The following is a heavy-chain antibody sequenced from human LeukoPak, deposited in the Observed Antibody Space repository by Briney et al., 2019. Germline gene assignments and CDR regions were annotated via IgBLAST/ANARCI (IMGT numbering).Heavy chain of an antibody. J-gene: IGHJ5*01. Sequence: GGSLRLSCAASGYSFNKYWMNWVSQAPGKGLEWVAAISQDGRQKNLADFVKGRFTISRDNARNSLYMEMSSVRGDDTAVYYCVRSKVVAEARTSWFHPWGQGTRLPV. CDR3: VRSKVVAEARTSWFHP. D-gene: IGHD4-23*01. CDR1: GYSFNKYW. CDR2: ISQDGRQK. V-gene: IGHV3-7*01.